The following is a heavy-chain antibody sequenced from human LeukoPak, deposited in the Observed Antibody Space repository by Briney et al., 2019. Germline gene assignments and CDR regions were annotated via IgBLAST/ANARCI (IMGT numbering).Heavy chain of an antibody. D-gene: IGHD6-13*01. CDR3: ARVGAAAGTGFDY. Sequence: PGGSLRLSCAASGFTFSSYSMNWVRQAPGKGLEWVSSISSSSSYIYYADSVKGRFTISRDNAKNPLYLQMNSLRAEDTAVYYCARVGAAAGTGFDYWGQGTLVTVSS. V-gene: IGHV3-21*01. CDR2: ISSSSSYI. J-gene: IGHJ4*02. CDR1: GFTFSSYS.